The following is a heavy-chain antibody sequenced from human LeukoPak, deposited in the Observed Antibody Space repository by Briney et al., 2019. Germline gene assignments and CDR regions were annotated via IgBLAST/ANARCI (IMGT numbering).Heavy chain of an antibody. V-gene: IGHV4-59*08. CDR2: INYSGNI. CDR1: GDSISSDY. CDR3: ARLDCGADSCYNY. D-gene: IGHD2-21*02. J-gene: IGHJ4*02. Sequence: SETLSLTCLVSGDSISSDYWSWVRQPPGKGLEWLGFINYSGNISYNPSITSRVTISIDTSNNQVSLNLRSVTATDTAIYYCARLDCGADSCYNYWGRGSLVTVSS.